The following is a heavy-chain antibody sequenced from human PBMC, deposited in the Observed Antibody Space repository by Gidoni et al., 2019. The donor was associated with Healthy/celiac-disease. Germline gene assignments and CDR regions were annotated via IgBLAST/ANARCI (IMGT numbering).Heavy chain of an antibody. CDR1: GYSFTSYW. CDR3: ASLRYFDWLFSPPDY. CDR2: IYPGDSDT. V-gene: IGHV5-51*01. J-gene: IGHJ4*02. Sequence: EVQLVQSGAEVKKPGESLKISCKGSGYSFTSYWIGWVRQMPGKGLEWMGIIYPGDSDTRYRPSFQGQVTISADKSISTADLKWSSLKASDTAMYYCASLRYFDWLFSPPDYWGQGTLVTVSS. D-gene: IGHD3-9*01.